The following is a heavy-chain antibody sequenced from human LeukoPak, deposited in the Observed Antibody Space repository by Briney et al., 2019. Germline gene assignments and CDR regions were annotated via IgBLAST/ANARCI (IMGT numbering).Heavy chain of an antibody. Sequence: GGSLRLSCAASGFTFSSYGMHWVRQAPGKGLEWVAFIRYDGSNKYYADSVKGRFTISRDNSKNTLYLQMNSLRAKDTAVYYCAKDVGDVVVIAINYWGQGTLVTVSS. CDR2: IRYDGSNK. V-gene: IGHV3-30*02. D-gene: IGHD2-21*01. CDR3: AKDVGDVVVIAINY. J-gene: IGHJ4*02. CDR1: GFTFSSYG.